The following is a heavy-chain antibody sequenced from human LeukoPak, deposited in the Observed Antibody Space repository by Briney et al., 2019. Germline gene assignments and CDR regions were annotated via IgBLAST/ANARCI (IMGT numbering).Heavy chain of an antibody. CDR3: ARGGLYGDPFDY. Sequence: SETLSLTGTVSGGSISSYYWSWIRQPPGKGLEWIGYIYYSGSTNYNPSLKSRVTISVDTSKNQFSLKLSSVTAADTAVYYSARGGLYGDPFDYWGQGTLVTVSS. CDR1: GGSISSYY. CDR2: IYYSGST. J-gene: IGHJ4*02. D-gene: IGHD4-17*01. V-gene: IGHV4-59*01.